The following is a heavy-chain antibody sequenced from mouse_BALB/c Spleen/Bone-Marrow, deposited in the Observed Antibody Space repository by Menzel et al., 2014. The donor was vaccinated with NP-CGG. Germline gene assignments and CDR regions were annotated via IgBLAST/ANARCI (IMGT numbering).Heavy chain of an antibody. V-gene: IGHV5-6*01. CDR2: ISNGGSYT. CDR1: GFTFSSYG. CDR3: ARQTYYDYDGYFDY. Sequence: EVHLVESGGDLVKPGGSLKLSCAASGFTFSSYGMSWVRQTPDKRLEWVATISNGGSYTYYPDSVKGRFTISRDNAKNTLYLQMSSLKSEDTAMYYCARQTYYDYDGYFDYWGQGTTLTVSS. J-gene: IGHJ2*01. D-gene: IGHD2-4*01.